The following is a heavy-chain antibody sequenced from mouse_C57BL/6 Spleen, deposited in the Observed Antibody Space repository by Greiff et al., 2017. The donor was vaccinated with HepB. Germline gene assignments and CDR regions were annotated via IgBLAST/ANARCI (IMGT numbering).Heavy chain of an antibody. D-gene: IGHD1-1*01. CDR1: GYTFTSYW. CDR2: IDPSDSET. V-gene: IGHV1-52*01. J-gene: IGHJ3*01. Sequence: QVQLQQPGAELVRPGSSVKLSCKASGYTFTSYWMHWVKQRPIQGLEWIGNIDPSDSETHYNQKFKDKATLTVDKSSSTAYMQLSSLTSEDSAVYYCARGVITTVVAPPWFAYWGQGLWSLSLQ. CDR3: ARGVITTVVAPPWFAY.